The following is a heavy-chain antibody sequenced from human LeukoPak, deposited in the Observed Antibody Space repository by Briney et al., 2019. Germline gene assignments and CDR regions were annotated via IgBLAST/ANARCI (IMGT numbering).Heavy chain of an antibody. CDR1: GYTFTSYA. CDR2: INTNTGNP. D-gene: IGHD3-10*01. CDR3: ARGHGFGELLAYYYYYYMDV. V-gene: IGHV7-4-1*02. J-gene: IGHJ6*03. Sequence: ASVKVSCKASGYTFTSYAMNWVRQAPGQGLEWMGWINTNTGNPTYAQGFTGRFVFSLDTSVSTAYLQISSLKAEDTAVYYCARGHGFGELLAYYYYYYMDVWGKGTTVAVSS.